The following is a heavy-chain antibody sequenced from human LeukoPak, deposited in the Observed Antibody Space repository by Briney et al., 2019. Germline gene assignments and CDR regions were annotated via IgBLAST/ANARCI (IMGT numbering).Heavy chain of an antibody. Sequence: KVGESLKISCKGSGYSFTSYWIGWVRQMPGKGLEWMGIIYPGDSDTRYSPSFQGQVTISADKSISTAYLQWSSLKASDTAMYYCARSYGSGALGIDYGMDVWGQGTTVTVSS. D-gene: IGHD3-10*01. CDR3: ARSYGSGALGIDYGMDV. CDR1: GYSFTSYW. J-gene: IGHJ6*02. CDR2: IYPGDSDT. V-gene: IGHV5-51*01.